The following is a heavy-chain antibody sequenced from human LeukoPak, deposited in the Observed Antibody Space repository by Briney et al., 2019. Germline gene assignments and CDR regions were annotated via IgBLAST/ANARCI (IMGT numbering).Heavy chain of an antibody. Sequence: ASVKVSCKASGYIFINHGIAWVRQAPGQGLEHMGWISAYNGNTDYAQKFQGRVTMTTDTSTSTAYMELRSLRSDDTAVYYCARVTVPAAIFGFDPWGQGTLVTVSS. D-gene: IGHD2-2*01. CDR1: GYIFINHG. CDR3: ARVTVPAAIFGFDP. CDR2: ISAYNGNT. V-gene: IGHV1-18*01. J-gene: IGHJ5*02.